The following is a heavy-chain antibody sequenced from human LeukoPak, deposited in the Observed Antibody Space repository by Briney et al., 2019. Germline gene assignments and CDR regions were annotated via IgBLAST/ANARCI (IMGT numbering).Heavy chain of an antibody. CDR3: AKNIVGATYGFDY. CDR2: ISGSGVST. V-gene: IGHV3-23*01. CDR1: GFTFSSYA. Sequence: GGSLRLSCAASGFTFSSYAMSWVRQASGKGLEWVSAISGSGVSTYYADSVKGRFTISRDNSKNTLYLQMNSLRAEDTAVYYCAKNIVGATYGFDYWGQGTLVTVSS. D-gene: IGHD1-26*01. J-gene: IGHJ4*02.